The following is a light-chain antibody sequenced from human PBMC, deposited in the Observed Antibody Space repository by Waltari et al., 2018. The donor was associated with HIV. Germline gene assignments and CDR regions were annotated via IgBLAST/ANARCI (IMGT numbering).Light chain of an antibody. V-gene: IGLV4-69*02. J-gene: IGLJ2*01. CDR2: LNSDGSH. CDR3: QTWGTGIHVV. Sequence: QLVLTQSPSASASLGASVKLTCTLRSGHTNYPIAWHQQQPEKGPRYLMKLNSDGSHSKGDGIPDRFSGSSSGAERYLTISSLQSEDEADYYCQTWGTGIHVVFGGGTKLTVL. CDR1: SGHTNYP.